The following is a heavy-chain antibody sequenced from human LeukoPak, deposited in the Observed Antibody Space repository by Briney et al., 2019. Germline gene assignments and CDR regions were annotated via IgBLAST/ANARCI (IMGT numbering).Heavy chain of an antibody. Sequence: GGSLRLSCAASGFLFRNYWMSWVRQAPGKGLEWVANIKEDGTLKYYADSVKGRFTISRDNAKNSLQLQMNSLRAEDMAVYYCARRRVAKDLWGQGTLVTVSS. D-gene: IGHD2-15*01. J-gene: IGHJ4*02. V-gene: IGHV3-7*01. CDR3: ARRRVAKDL. CDR2: IKEDGTLK. CDR1: GFLFRNYW.